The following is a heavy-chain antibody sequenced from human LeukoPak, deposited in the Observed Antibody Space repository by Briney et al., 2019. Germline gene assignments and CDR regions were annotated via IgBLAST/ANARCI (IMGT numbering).Heavy chain of an antibody. CDR1: GFTFSSYT. CDR3: VKDDSGSYDY. V-gene: IGHV3-64D*09. Sequence: GGSLRLSCSASGFTFSSYTMHWVRQAPGKGPQFVSAISINGVSTYYADSVKGRFTISRDNSKNTLYLQMSSLRAEDTAVYYCVKDDSGSYDYWGQGTLVSVSS. CDR2: ISINGVST. D-gene: IGHD1-26*01. J-gene: IGHJ4*02.